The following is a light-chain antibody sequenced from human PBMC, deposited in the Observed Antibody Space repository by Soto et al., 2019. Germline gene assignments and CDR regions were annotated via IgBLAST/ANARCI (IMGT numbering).Light chain of an antibody. J-gene: IGKJ2*01. CDR3: QQYGPMYT. CDR2: GAS. V-gene: IGKV3-20*01. CDR1: QSVSSSY. Sequence: EIVLTQSPGTLSLSPGERATLSCRASQSVSSSYLAWYQQKPGQAPRLLIYGASSRATGIPDRFSGSGSGTDFTLTISRLEPEDFAGYYCQQYGPMYTFCHGTKLEIK.